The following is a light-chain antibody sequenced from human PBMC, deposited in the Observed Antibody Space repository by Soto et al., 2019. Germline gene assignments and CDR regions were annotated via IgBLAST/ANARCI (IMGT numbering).Light chain of an antibody. CDR1: QSVSSN. V-gene: IGKV3-15*01. CDR2: GAS. Sequence: EIVMTQSPATLSVSPGDRATLSCRASQSVSSNLAWYQQKPGQAPRLLIYGASTRATGIPARFSGSGSGTEFTLTISSLQSEDFAVYYCQQYDNSPPYTFGQGTQLEIK. CDR3: QQYDNSPPYT. J-gene: IGKJ2*01.